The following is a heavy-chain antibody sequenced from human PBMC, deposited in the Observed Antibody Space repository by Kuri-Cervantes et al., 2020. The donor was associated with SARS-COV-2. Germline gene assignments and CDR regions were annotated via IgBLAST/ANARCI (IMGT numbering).Heavy chain of an antibody. CDR1: GFTFSSYW. D-gene: IGHD3-10*01. J-gene: IGHJ4*02. Sequence: GESLKISCAASGFTFSSYWMNWVRQAPGKGMELLSSIKQDGSGQYYVDSVKGRFTISRDNAKNSLFLQMKSLRAEDTAVYYCARDNPLYYWGQGTLVTVSS. CDR2: IKQDGSGQ. V-gene: IGHV3-7*04. CDR3: ARDNPLYY.